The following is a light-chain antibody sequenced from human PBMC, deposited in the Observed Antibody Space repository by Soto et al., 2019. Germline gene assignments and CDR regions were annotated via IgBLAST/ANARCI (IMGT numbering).Light chain of an antibody. CDR2: RAS. J-gene: IGKJ3*01. Sequence: DIQMTQSPSSLSASVGDRATITCRASQIINTWLAWYQQKPGKAPKLLIYRASNLVNGVPSRFSGSGSGTEFTLTISSLQPDDFSIYYCQQYDTYSGTFGPGTKLDI. CDR1: QIINTW. V-gene: IGKV1-5*03. CDR3: QQYDTYSGT.